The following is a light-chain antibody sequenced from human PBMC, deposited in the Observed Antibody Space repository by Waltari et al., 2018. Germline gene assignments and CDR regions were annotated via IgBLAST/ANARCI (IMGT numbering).Light chain of an antibody. J-gene: IGKJ3*01. CDR1: QSVSSSY. Sequence: EIVLTQSPGTLSLSPGERATLSCRASQSVSSSYLAWYQQTPGQAPRLLISGASSRATVIPDRFSGSGSGTDFTLTISRLEPEDFAVYDCQQYGSSPFTFGPGTKVDIK. CDR2: GAS. CDR3: QQYGSSPFT. V-gene: IGKV3-20*01.